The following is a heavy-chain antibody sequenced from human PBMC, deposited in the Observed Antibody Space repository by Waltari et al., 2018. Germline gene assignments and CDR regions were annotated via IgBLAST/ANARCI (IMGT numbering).Heavy chain of an antibody. Sequence: QLQLQESGPGLVKPSGTLSLTCNVPGDSMTNTNSWSWVRQPPGKGPEWIGQVHHRGRPNYSPSFASRVTRTVDTYNNLFSLTLTSATAADTAVYYCARDRGRGLYLDSWGPGILVTVST. CDR3: ARDRGRGLYLDS. J-gene: IGHJ4*02. CDR1: GDSMTNTNS. D-gene: IGHD2-15*01. CDR2: VHHRGRP. V-gene: IGHV4-4*02.